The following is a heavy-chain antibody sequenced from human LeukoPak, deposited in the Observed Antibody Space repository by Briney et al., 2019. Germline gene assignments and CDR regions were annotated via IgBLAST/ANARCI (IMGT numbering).Heavy chain of an antibody. CDR3: AKITGMTTVTTSDY. D-gene: IGHD4-17*01. Sequence: GGSLRLSCAASGFTFSSYGMHWVRQAPGKGLEWVAVISYDGSNKYYADSVKGRFTISRDNSKNTLYLQMNSLRAEDTAVYYCAKITGMTTVTTSDYWGQGTLVTVSS. CDR2: ISYDGSNK. V-gene: IGHV3-30*18. J-gene: IGHJ4*02. CDR1: GFTFSSYG.